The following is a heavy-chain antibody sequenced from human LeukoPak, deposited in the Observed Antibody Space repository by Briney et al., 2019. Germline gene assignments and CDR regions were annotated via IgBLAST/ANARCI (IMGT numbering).Heavy chain of an antibody. J-gene: IGHJ6*03. V-gene: IGHV3-23*01. D-gene: IGHD3-3*01. CDR2: ISGSGGST. Sequence: GGSLRLSCAASGFTFSSYAMSWVRQAPGKGLEWVSAISGSGGSTYYADSVKGRFTISRDNSKNTLYLQMNSLKTEDTAVYYCTRDPIFGGYYYMDVWGKGTTVTVSS. CDR1: GFTFSSYA. CDR3: TRDPIFGGYYYMDV.